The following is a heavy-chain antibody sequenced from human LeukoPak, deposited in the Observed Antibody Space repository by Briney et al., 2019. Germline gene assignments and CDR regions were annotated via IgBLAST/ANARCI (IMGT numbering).Heavy chain of an antibody. CDR3: ARLDRSGYEMGGTWFDP. D-gene: IGHD3-22*01. V-gene: IGHV4-61*02. CDR1: GGSISSSSYY. Sequence: SETLSLTCTVSGGSISSSSYYWGWIRQPAGKGLEWIGRIYLSGSTNYNPSLESRVTLSADTSKNQFSLKLSSMTAADTAVYYCARLDRSGYEMGGTWFDPWGQGTLVTVSS. CDR2: IYLSGST. J-gene: IGHJ5*02.